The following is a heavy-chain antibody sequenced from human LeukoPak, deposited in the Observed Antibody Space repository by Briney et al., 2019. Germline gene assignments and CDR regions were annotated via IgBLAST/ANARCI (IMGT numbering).Heavy chain of an antibody. CDR2: IGGTDGTT. V-gene: IGHV3-23*01. D-gene: IGHD3-10*01. Sequence: GGSLRLSCAASEFTFRNYVMNWVRQAPGKGLEWVSAIGGTDGTTFYAAFVKGRFTISRDNSRNTLYLQMNSLRAEDTAVYYCTKRIDGAGSYYIDFWGQGTVVTVSS. J-gene: IGHJ4*02. CDR1: EFTFRNYV. CDR3: TKRIDGAGSYYIDF.